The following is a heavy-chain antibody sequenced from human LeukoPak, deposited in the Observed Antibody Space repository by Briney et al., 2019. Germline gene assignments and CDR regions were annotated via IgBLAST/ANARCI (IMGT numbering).Heavy chain of an antibody. V-gene: IGHV3-48*04. CDR1: GFTLSSYS. Sequence: GGSLRLSCAASGFTLSSYSMNWVRQAPGKGLEWISYINSTSTTKYYADSVKGRFTVSRDNAKNSLYLQMDSLSVEDTAVYFRVRGSGAPHYPDFWGQGTLVSVSS. CDR3: VRGSGAPHYPDF. CDR2: INSTSTTK. D-gene: IGHD1-26*01. J-gene: IGHJ4*02.